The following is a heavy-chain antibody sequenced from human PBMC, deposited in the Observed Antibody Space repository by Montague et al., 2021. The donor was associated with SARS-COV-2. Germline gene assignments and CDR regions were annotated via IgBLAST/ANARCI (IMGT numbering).Heavy chain of an antibody. CDR2: INHSGSA. CDR3: ARGFRTVEMPTISFDY. D-gene: IGHD5-24*01. V-gene: IGHV4-34*01. J-gene: IGHJ4*02. Sequence: SETLSLTCVVYGESVSGFYWGWIRQPPRAGLEWLGEINHSGSANYNPSLKSRVTMSLDTSKNQFSLKLSSVTAADTAVYFCARGFRTVEMPTISFDYWGQGTLVTVSS. CDR1: GESVSGFY.